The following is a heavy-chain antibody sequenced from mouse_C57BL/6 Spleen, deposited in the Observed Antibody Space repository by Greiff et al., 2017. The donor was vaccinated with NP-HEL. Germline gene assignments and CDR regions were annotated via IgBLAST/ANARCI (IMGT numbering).Heavy chain of an antibody. CDR3: ARIGSSSYWYFDV. D-gene: IGHD1-1*01. Sequence: VQLQESGAELAKPGDEVKRGGKESGSPFPRSLLPWVPPIPLPGLEWIGYINPSSGYTKYNQKFKDKATLTADKSSSTAYMQLSSLTYEDSAVYYCARIGSSSYWYFDVWGTGTTVTVSS. V-gene: IGHV1-7*01. CDR1: GSPFPRSL. CDR2: INPSSGYT. J-gene: IGHJ1*03.